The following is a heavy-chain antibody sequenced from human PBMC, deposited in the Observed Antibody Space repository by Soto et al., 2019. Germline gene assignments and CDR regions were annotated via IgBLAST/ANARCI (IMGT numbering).Heavy chain of an antibody. J-gene: IGHJ5*02. D-gene: IGHD3-10*01. V-gene: IGHV3-23*01. CDR1: GFTFSSYA. CDR3: AKDAISMVRGVNNWFDP. CDR2: ISGGGGVST. Sequence: EVQLLESGGGLVQPGGSLTLSCAASGFTFSSYAMTWVRQAPGKGLEWVSGISGGGGVSTYYADSVKGRFTISRDNCMNTLYLQMNRLSAEDTAVYYCAKDAISMVRGVNNWFDPWGQGTLVTVSS.